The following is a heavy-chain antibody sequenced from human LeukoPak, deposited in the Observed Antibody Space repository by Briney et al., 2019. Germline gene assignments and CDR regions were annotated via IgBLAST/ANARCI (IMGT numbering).Heavy chain of an antibody. Sequence: PGESLKISCKGSGYSFTSYWIGWVRQMPGKGLEWMGRVSPYNGNTYYSQRFQGRVTITKDTSTGTAYMDLRNLRDDDTAMYYCARNGRVRRVVKDLFEYWGQGTLVAVSS. CDR3: ARNGRVRRVVKDLFEY. CDR2: VSPYNGNT. V-gene: IGHV1-18*04. CDR1: GYSFTSYW. J-gene: IGHJ4*02. D-gene: IGHD3-10*01.